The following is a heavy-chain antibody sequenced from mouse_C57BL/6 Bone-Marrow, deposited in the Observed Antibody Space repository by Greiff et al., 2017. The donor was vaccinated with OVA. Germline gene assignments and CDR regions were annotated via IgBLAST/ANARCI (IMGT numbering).Heavy chain of an antibody. V-gene: IGHV7-1*01. J-gene: IGHJ4*01. CDR3: ARVYYGSSYGAMDY. CDR2: SRNKANDYTT. Sequence: EVHLVESGGGLVQSGRSLRLSCATSGFTFSDFYMEWVRQAPGKGLEWIAASRNKANDYTTEYSASVKGRFIVSRDTSQSILYLQMNALRAEDTAIYYCARVYYGSSYGAMDYWGQGTSVTVSS. D-gene: IGHD1-1*01. CDR1: GFTFSDFY.